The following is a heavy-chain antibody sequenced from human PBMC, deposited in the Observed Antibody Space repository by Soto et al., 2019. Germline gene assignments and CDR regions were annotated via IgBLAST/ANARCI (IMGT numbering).Heavy chain of an antibody. CDR1: GGSLSTYY. Sequence: SETLSLTCTVSGGSLSTYYWSWIRQPPGKGLEWIGYIYYAGSTTYNPSLKSRVTISLDTSKNPSSLKLKTVTAADTAVYYCARIGGYYQALDSWGQGTLVT. D-gene: IGHD3-3*01. CDR3: ARIGGYYQALDS. J-gene: IGHJ4*02. CDR2: IYYAGST. V-gene: IGHV4-59*08.